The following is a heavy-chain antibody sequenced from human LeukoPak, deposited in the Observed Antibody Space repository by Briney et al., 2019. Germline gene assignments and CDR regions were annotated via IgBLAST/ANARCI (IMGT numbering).Heavy chain of an antibody. V-gene: IGHV4-59*01. Sequence: PLETLSLTCTVSGGSISRYYWSWIRQPPGKGLEWIGYIYYSGSTNYNPSLKSRVTMSVDTSKNQFSLKLSSVTAADTAVYYCARAAMEQKIYYYYYYMDVWGKGTTVTVSS. J-gene: IGHJ6*03. CDR1: GGSISRYY. D-gene: IGHD1/OR15-1a*01. CDR3: ARAAMEQKIYYYYYYMDV. CDR2: IYYSGST.